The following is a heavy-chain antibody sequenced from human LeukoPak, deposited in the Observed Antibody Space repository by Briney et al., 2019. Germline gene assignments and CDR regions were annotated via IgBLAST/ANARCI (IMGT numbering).Heavy chain of an antibody. CDR2: IIPILGIA. CDR3: ARDARIDSGYDWGGWFDP. V-gene: IGHV1-69*04. J-gene: IGHJ5*02. CDR1: GGTFSSYA. D-gene: IGHD5-12*01. Sequence: GASVKVSCKASGGTFSSYAISWVRQAPGQGLEWMGRIIPILGIANYAQKFQGRVTITADKSTSTAYMELRSLRSDDTAVYYCARDARIDSGYDWGGWFDPWGQGTLVTVSS.